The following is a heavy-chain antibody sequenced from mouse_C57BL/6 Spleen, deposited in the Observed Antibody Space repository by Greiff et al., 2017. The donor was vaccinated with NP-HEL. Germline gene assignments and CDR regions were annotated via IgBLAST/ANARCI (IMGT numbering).Heavy chain of an antibody. V-gene: IGHV3-6*01. Sequence: EESGPGLVKPSQSLSLTCSVTGYSITSGYYWNWIRQFPGNKLEWMGYISYDGSNNYNPSLKNRISITRDTSKNQFFLKLNSVTTEDTATYYCARGGENYYGSSYYAMDYWGQGTSVTVSS. J-gene: IGHJ4*01. D-gene: IGHD1-1*01. CDR3: ARGGENYYGSSYYAMDY. CDR2: ISYDGSN. CDR1: GYSITSGYY.